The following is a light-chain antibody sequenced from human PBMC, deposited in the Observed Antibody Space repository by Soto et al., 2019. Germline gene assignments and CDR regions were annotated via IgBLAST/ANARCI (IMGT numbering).Light chain of an antibody. CDR1: ESVNTY. Sequence: ETVMTQSPATLSVSPGERVTLSSRASESVNTYLAWYQQKPGQAPRLLIYGASARSTGIPDRFSGSGSGTEFTLIISNLQPEDFALYYCHQHHNWPQAFGQGTKVEIK. V-gene: IGKV3-15*01. CDR2: GAS. J-gene: IGKJ1*01. CDR3: HQHHNWPQA.